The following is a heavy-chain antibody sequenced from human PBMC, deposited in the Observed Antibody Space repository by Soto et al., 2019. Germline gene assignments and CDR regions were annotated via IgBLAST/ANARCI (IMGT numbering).Heavy chain of an antibody. D-gene: IGHD4-4*01. CDR3: ARPMTIVTQRFEEPPPDV. CDR2: ISSSGGST. Sequence: GGSLRLSSTASGVNFISYAMHWVRQAPGKGLEYVSAISSSGGSTYYANSVKGRFTISRDNSKNTLYLQMGSLRAEDMAVYYCARPMTIVTQRFEEPPPDVWGKGTTVTV. J-gene: IGHJ6*03. V-gene: IGHV3-64*01. CDR1: GVNFISYA.